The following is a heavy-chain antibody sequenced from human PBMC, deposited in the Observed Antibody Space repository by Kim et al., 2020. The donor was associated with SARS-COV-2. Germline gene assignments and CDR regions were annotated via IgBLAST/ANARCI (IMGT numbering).Heavy chain of an antibody. D-gene: IGHD6-19*01. CDR2: ISYDGSNK. CDR1: GFTFSSYG. CDR3: AKGNIAVAGEPNWFDP. V-gene: IGHV3-30*18. J-gene: IGHJ5*02. Sequence: GGSLRLSCAASGFTFSSYGMYWVRQAPGKGLEWVAVISYDGSNKYYADSVKGRFTISRDNSKNTLYLQMNSLRAEDTAVYYCAKGNIAVAGEPNWFDPWGQGTLVTVSS.